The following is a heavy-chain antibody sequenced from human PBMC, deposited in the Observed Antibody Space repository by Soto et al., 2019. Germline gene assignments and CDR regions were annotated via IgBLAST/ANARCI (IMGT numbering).Heavy chain of an antibody. CDR3: AKGRAAAGRRDYFDY. V-gene: IGHV3-23*01. J-gene: IGHJ4*02. CDR2: ISGSGGST. CDR1: GFTFSSYA. Sequence: GGSLRLSCAASGFTFSSYAMSWVRQAPGKGLEWVSAISGSGGSTYYADSVKGRFTISRDNSKNTLYLQMNSLRAEDTAVYYCAKGRAAAGRRDYFDYWGQGTLVTVSS. D-gene: IGHD6-13*01.